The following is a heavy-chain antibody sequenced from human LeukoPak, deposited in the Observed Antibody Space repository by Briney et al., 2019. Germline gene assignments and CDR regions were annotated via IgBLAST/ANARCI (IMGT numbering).Heavy chain of an antibody. Sequence: GRSLRLSCAASGFIFSDYGMHWVRQAPGKGLDWVAVISYDESNKYYADSVKGRFTISRDNSKNTLYLQMNSLRAEDTAVYYCAKDSDRCSGTSCYLDYWGQGTLVTVSS. CDR3: AKDSDRCSGTSCYLDY. V-gene: IGHV3-30*18. CDR1: GFIFSDYG. D-gene: IGHD2-2*01. J-gene: IGHJ4*02. CDR2: ISYDESNK.